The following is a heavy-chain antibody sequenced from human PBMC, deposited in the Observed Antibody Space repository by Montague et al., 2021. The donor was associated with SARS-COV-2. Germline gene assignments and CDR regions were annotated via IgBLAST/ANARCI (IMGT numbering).Heavy chain of an antibody. J-gene: IGHJ4*02. Sequence: SETLSLTCSVSSGSIISSGYYWGWIRQPPGKELEWIGNIYYSGTTYYNPSLQSRGTISVDTSKNHLSLRLSSVTAADTAVYICARGMIRGVTTPFDYWGQGSQVTVSS. CDR1: SGSIISSGYY. V-gene: IGHV4-39*02. CDR2: IYYSGTT. D-gene: IGHD3-10*01. CDR3: ARGMIRGVTTPFDY.